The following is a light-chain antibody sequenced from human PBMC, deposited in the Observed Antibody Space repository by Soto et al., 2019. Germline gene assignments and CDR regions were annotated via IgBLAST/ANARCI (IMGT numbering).Light chain of an antibody. CDR1: QSVGTY. J-gene: IGKJ1*01. CDR3: QQRSNWPPWT. V-gene: IGKV3-11*01. Sequence: EIVLTQSPATLSLSPGERATLSCSASQSVGTYLAWYQQKPGQAPRLLIYDASNRATGIPARFSGSGSGTDFTLTISSLEPEDFAVYYCQQRSNWPPWTFGQGTKVDIK. CDR2: DAS.